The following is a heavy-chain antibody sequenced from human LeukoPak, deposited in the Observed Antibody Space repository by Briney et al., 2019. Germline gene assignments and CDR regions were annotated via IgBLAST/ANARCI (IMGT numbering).Heavy chain of an antibody. CDR1: GYTFTSYA. Sequence: ASVKVSCKASGYTFTSYAMNWVRQAPGQGLEWMGWISGYNGETNYVQKFLGRVTMTIDSSTSTAYMELRSLRSDDTAVYYCAREEGGNYYYMDVWGKGTTVTVSS. J-gene: IGHJ6*03. CDR3: AREEGGNYYYMDV. D-gene: IGHD3-16*01. V-gene: IGHV1-18*01. CDR2: ISGYNGET.